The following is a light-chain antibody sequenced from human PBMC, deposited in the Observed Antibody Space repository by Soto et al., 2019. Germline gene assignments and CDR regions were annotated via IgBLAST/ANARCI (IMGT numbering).Light chain of an antibody. CDR1: SSNIGAGYD. CDR3: QSYDTTRSASVV. CDR2: GNT. V-gene: IGLV1-40*01. Sequence: QSVLTQPPSVSGAPGQRVTISCSGSSSNIGAGYDVHWYQQHPGTAPKLLIYGNTNRPSGVPDRFSGSKSGTSASLAITGLQAEDEAEYYCQSYDTTRSASVVFGGGTKLTVL. J-gene: IGLJ2*01.